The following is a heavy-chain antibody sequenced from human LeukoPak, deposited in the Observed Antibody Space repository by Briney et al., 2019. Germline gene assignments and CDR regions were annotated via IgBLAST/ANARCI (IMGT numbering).Heavy chain of an antibody. Sequence: GASRRLACAASGFSLSGYWMTWVRQAPGKGLEWVARLHADGVEQNYVDSVTGRFTMSRDNAKNSLDLQMNSLGVEDTAVYYCARGGHSFDYLGQGALVAVSS. V-gene: IGHV3-7*01. J-gene: IGHJ4*02. CDR2: LHADGVEQ. CDR1: GFSLSGYW. D-gene: IGHD5-18*01. CDR3: ARGGHSFDY.